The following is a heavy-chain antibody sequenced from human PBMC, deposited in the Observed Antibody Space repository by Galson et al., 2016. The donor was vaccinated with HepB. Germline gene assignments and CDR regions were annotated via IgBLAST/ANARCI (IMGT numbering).Heavy chain of an antibody. Sequence: SETLSLTCGVYGGSFSDYLWTWIRQPPGKGLEWIADINHRGNTNYKTSLKSRVTISVDTFKNQFTLKLSSVTAADTAVYYCASLVGFCSGGSCRFPWGQGTMVTVSS. D-gene: IGHD2-15*01. J-gene: IGHJ3*01. V-gene: IGHV4-34*01. CDR3: ASLVGFCSGGSCRFP. CDR1: GGSFSDYL. CDR2: INHRGNT.